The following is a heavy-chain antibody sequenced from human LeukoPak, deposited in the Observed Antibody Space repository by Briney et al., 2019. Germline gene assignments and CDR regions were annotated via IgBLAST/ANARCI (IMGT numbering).Heavy chain of an antibody. D-gene: IGHD3-10*01. CDR2: ISAYNGNT. CDR1: GYTFTSYG. V-gene: IGHV1-18*01. Sequence: GASVKVSCKASGYTFTSYGISWVRQAPGQGLEWMGWISAYNGNTNYAQKLQSRVTMTTDTSTSTAYMELRSLRSDDTAVYYCAGYLGPNYYGSFDPWGQGTLVTVSS. CDR3: AGYLGPNYYGSFDP. J-gene: IGHJ5*02.